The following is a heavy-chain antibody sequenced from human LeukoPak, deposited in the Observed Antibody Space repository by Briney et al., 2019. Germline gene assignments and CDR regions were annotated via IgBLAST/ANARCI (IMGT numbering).Heavy chain of an antibody. CDR1: GITFSNAW. CDR3: TSRGSSGAGDFDF. CDR2: IKSKTDGGTI. J-gene: IGHJ4*02. V-gene: IGHV3-15*01. D-gene: IGHD3-10*01. Sequence: GGSLRLSCAASGITFSNAWTSWVRQAPGKGLEWVGRIKSKTDGGTIDYAAPVQGRFTISRDDSKKTLYLQMNSLKTEDTGVYYCTSRGSSGAGDFDFWGQGTLVTVSS.